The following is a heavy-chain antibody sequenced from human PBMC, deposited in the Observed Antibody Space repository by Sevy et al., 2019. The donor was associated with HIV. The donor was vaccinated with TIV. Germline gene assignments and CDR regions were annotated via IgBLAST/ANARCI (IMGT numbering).Heavy chain of an antibody. CDR2: ISYDGSQN. V-gene: IGHV3-30*03. D-gene: IGHD1-26*01. Sequence: GGSLRLSCAVSGITFSNFAMHWVRQAPGRGLEWVAVISYDGSQNSYADSVRGRFTISRDNSKSTLYLHLNSLGGQDTAIYYCARMKEELAFDVWGQGTMVTVSS. CDR1: GITFSNFA. J-gene: IGHJ3*01. CDR3: ARMKEELAFDV.